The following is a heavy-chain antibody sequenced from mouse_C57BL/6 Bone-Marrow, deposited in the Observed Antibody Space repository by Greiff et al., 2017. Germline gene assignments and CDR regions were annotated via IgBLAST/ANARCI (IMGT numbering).Heavy chain of an antibody. Sequence: VQLQQSGAELVKPGASVKLSCKASGYTFTSYWMPWVKQRPGQGLEWIGVIHPSSGSTNYNEKFKSKATLTVDKSSSTAYMQLSSLTSEDSAVYYCARSTGGLPRYWGKGTTLTVSS. CDR1: GYTFTSYW. CDR2: IHPSSGST. D-gene: IGHD2-2*01. V-gene: IGHV1-64*01. CDR3: ARSTGGLPRY. J-gene: IGHJ2*01.